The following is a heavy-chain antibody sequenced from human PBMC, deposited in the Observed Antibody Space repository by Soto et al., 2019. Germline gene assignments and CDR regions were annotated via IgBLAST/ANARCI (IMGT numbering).Heavy chain of an antibody. Sequence: DVQLVESGGGLVQPGRSLRLSGAASGFTFDDYAMHWVREAPGKGLEWVSGISWNSEKIGYADSVKGRFTISRDNAKNSLSLQMNSLRVEDTALYFCTKADYGDYSGSRPFEPWGQGTLVTVSS. D-gene: IGHD4-17*01. CDR2: ISWNSEKI. V-gene: IGHV3-9*01. CDR3: TKADYGDYSGSRPFEP. CDR1: GFTFDDYA. J-gene: IGHJ5*02.